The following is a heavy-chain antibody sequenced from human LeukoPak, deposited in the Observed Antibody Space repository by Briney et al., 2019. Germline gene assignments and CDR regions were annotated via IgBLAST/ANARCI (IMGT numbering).Heavy chain of an antibody. CDR1: GYSISSGYY. Sequence: SETLSLTCTVSGYSISSGYYWGWIRQPPGKGLEWIGSIYHSGSTYYNPSLKSRVTISVDTSKNQFSLKLNSVTAADTAVYYCARGEWKTTVTINWFDPWGQGTLVTVSS. CDR2: IYHSGST. CDR3: ARGEWKTTVTINWFDP. J-gene: IGHJ5*02. V-gene: IGHV4-38-2*02. D-gene: IGHD4-17*01.